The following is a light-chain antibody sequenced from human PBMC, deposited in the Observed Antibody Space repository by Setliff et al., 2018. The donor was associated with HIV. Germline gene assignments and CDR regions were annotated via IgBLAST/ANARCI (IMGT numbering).Light chain of an antibody. CDR3: CSYTSGSTLV. CDR2: EVS. V-gene: IGLV2-14*03. Sequence: QSALTQPASVSGSPGQSITISCSGTSSDIGGYYYVSWYQQYPGRAPKIILYEVSNRPSGISNRFSGSKSGNTASLTISGLQAEDDADYYCCSYTSGSTLVFGGGTKVTVL. CDR1: SSDIGGYYY. J-gene: IGLJ6*01.